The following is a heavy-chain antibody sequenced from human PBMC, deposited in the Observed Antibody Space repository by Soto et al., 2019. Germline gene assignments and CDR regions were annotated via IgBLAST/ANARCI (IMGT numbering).Heavy chain of an antibody. J-gene: IGHJ4*02. CDR3: ARWGIAAGDY. CDR2: IWYDGSNK. CDR1: GFTFSSYG. V-gene: IGHV3-33*01. D-gene: IGHD6-13*01. Sequence: QVQLVESGGGVVQPGRSLRLSCAASGFTFSSYGMHWVRQAPGKGLEWVAVIWYDGSNKYYADSVKGRFTISRDNSKNTLYFQMNSLRAEETAVYYCARWGIAAGDYWGQGTLVTVSS.